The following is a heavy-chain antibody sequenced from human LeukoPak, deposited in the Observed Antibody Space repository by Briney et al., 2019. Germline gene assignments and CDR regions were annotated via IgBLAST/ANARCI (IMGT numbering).Heavy chain of an antibody. D-gene: IGHD3-10*01. Sequence: GGSLRLSCAASGFTFSSYTMNWVRQAPGKGLEWVSSISSSSSYIYYADSVKGRFTISRDNAKNSLHLQMNSLRAEDTAVYYCARKLWFGESCCYFDYWGQGTLVTVSS. CDR3: ARKLWFGESCCYFDY. CDR1: GFTFSSYT. CDR2: ISSSSSYI. J-gene: IGHJ4*02. V-gene: IGHV3-21*04.